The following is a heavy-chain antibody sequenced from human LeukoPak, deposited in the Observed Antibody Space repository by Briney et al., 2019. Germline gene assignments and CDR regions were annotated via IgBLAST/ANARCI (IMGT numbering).Heavy chain of an antibody. CDR2: IYYSGST. CDR1: GGSVSSGSYY. Sequence: SETLSLTCTVSGGSVSSGSYYWSWIRQPPGKGLEWIGYIYYSGSTNYNPSLKSRVTISVDTSKNQFSLKLSSVTGADTAVYYCARDGKPHPTGYYYYGMDVWGQGTTVTVSS. V-gene: IGHV4-61*01. J-gene: IGHJ6*02. CDR3: ARDGKPHPTGYYYYGMDV. D-gene: IGHD4-23*01.